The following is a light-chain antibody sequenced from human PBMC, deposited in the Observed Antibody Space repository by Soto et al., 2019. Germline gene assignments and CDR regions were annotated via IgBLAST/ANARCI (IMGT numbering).Light chain of an antibody. V-gene: IGKV1-5*01. CDR2: DAM. Sequence: DIQMTQSPSTLSASVGDRVTMTCRASQSVFIWVAWYQQKPGRAPKLLIFDAMKLKYGLTSRISGDGSETEFTLTINSLQPDDFATYHCQQYRGNSFTFGQETMLEI. J-gene: IGKJ2*01. CDR1: QSVFIW. CDR3: QQYRGNSFT.